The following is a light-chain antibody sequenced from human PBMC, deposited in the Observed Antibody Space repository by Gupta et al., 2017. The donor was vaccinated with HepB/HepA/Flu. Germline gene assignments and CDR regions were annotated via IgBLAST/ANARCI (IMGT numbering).Light chain of an antibody. V-gene: IGKV1-9*01. J-gene: IGKJ5*01. Sequence: DIQLTQSSSFLSASVGDRVSITCRASQGISTDLAWYQLKPGKAPYLLIYAASTLQSGVPSRFSGSGSGTEFTLTISSLQPEDFATYYCQHLNGFPITFGQGTRLEIK. CDR2: AAS. CDR1: QGISTD. CDR3: QHLNGFPIT.